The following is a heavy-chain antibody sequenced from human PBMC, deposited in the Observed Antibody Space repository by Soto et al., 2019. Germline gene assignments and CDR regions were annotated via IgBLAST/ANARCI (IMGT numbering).Heavy chain of an antibody. CDR3: SRHQEGRSMVFYGMDV. D-gene: IGHD3-10*01. V-gene: IGHV3-73*01. J-gene: IGHJ6*02. CDR1: GFTLSGSD. CDR2: IRTKSNNFAT. Sequence: LRLSFAASGFTLSGSDIHWVRQASGKGLEWVGRIRTKSNNFATSYAESVRGRFTISRDDSDNTASLQMSSLKTEDTAIYYCSRHQEGRSMVFYGMDVWGQGTTVTVSS.